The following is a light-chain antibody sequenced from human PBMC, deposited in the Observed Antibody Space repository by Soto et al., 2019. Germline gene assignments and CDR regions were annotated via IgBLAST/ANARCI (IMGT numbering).Light chain of an antibody. CDR1: QSLVHSDGIAY. CDR3: MQGTHLPIT. J-gene: IGKJ5*01. V-gene: IGKV2-30*02. Sequence: VVMTQSHLSLPVTLGQPASISCRSNQSLVHSDGIAYFSWFQQRPGRSPRRLIYKVSNRDSGVPARFSGSGSGTDFALKISRVEAEDVGVYYCMQGTHLPITFGQGTRLEI. CDR2: KVS.